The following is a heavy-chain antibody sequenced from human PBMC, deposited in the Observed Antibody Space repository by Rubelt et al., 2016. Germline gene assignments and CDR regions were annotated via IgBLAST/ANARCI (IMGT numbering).Heavy chain of an antibody. CDR1: GDSVSSGSFC. CDR2: FCESGTT. J-gene: IGHJ5*02. CDR3: ARHRIVRDLTVGGYFDP. Sequence: QLQLQESGPGLVKPSETLSLSCSVSGDSVSSGSFCWGWIRQSPGKGLAWIGSFCESGTTYYHQSLRSRVPMSGDTSKRQFSRKLSSMTATDTAVYYCARHRIVRDLTVGGYFDPWGQGILATVSS. D-gene: IGHD3-9*01. V-gene: IGHV4-39*01.